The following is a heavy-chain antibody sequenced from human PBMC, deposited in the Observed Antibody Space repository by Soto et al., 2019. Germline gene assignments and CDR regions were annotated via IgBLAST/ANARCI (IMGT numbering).Heavy chain of an antibody. D-gene: IGHD6-19*01. CDR3: AKTHSRGWVFSGFDP. V-gene: IGHV3-23*01. CDR2: ISSSGGST. J-gene: IGHJ5*02. CDR1: GFTFSSYA. Sequence: GGSLRLSCAASGFTFSSYAMTWVRQAPGKGLEWVSAISSSGGSTHYADSVKGRFTISRDNSKNTLYLQMNSLRAEDTAVYYCAKTHSRGWVFSGFDPWGEGTLVTLSS.